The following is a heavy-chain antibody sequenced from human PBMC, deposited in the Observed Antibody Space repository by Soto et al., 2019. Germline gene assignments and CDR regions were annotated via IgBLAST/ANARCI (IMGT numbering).Heavy chain of an antibody. CDR3: ARARRYYDSSGYYSYYLDY. Sequence: QVQLVQSGAEVKKPGSSVKVSCKASGGTFSSYAISWVRQAPGQGLEWMGGIIPIFGTANYAQKFQGRVTITADEATSTADMELSSLRSEDTAVYYWARARRYYDSSGYYSYYLDYWGQGTLVTVSS. CDR2: IIPIFGTA. V-gene: IGHV1-69*01. J-gene: IGHJ4*02. CDR1: GGTFSSYA. D-gene: IGHD3-22*01.